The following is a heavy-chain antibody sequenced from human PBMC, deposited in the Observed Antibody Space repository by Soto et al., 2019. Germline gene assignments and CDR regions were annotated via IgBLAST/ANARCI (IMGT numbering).Heavy chain of an antibody. CDR3: ARGRYGDY. CDR1: GYTFTSYG. J-gene: IGHJ4*02. Sequence: QVHLVQSGAEVKKPGASVKVSCKASGYTFTSYGITWVRQAPGQGLEWMGWISAHNGNTDYAQKLQGRVIVTRDTSTSAAYMELRSLISDDTAVYCCARGRYGDYWGQGAVVTVSS. D-gene: IGHD1-1*01. V-gene: IGHV1-18*01. CDR2: ISAHNGNT.